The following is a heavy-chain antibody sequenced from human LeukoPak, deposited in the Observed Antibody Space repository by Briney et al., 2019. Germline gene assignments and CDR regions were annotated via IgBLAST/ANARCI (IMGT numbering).Heavy chain of an antibody. V-gene: IGHV4-30-4*01. CDR1: GGSISSDDYY. CDR3: ARGGVGGYDYFDS. D-gene: IGHD5-12*01. CDR2: ITYSGST. Sequence: SETLSLTCTVSGGSISSDDYYWSWIRQPPGKGLEWIGHITYSGSTDYSPSLRSRVTMSVDTSKNQFSLKLNSVTAAETAMYFCARGGVGGYDYFDSWGQGTLVTVSS. J-gene: IGHJ4*02.